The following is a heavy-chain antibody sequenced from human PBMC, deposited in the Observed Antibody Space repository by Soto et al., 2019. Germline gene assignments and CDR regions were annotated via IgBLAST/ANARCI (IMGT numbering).Heavy chain of an antibody. Sequence: SETLSLTCTVSGGSISSGGYYWSWIRQHPGKGLEWIGYIYYSGSTYYNPSLKSRVTISVDTSKNQFSLKLSSVTAADTAVYYCARRTSLNCSSTSCNPTYYYYYYGMNVWGQGTTVTVSS. CDR3: ARRTSLNCSSTSCNPTYYYYYYGMNV. CDR2: IYYSGST. CDR1: GGSISSGGYY. D-gene: IGHD2-2*01. J-gene: IGHJ6*02. V-gene: IGHV4-31*03.